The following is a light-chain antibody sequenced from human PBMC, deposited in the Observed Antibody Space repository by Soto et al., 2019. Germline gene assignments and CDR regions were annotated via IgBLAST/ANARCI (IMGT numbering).Light chain of an antibody. V-gene: IGLV2-11*01. Sequence: QSVLAQPRSVSGSPGQSVTISCTGTTSDVGGYNYVSWYQHHPGKPPKLIIYDVIERPSGVRDRFTGSKSGNTALLTISGPHADDQADNYCCAYAGNYSWVFGRRTKLTV. CDR2: DVI. CDR1: TSDVGGYNY. CDR3: CAYAGNYSWV. J-gene: IGLJ3*02.